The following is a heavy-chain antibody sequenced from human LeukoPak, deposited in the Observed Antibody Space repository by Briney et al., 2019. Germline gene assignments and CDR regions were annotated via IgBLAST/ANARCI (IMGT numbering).Heavy chain of an antibody. Sequence: SETLSLTCTVSGGSISNYYWSWIRQPAGKGLEWIGRIYTSGTTHYNPSLKSRVTMSVDTSKNQFSLNLSSVTAADTAVYYCARDNSVRDEAWWFNPWGQGTLVTVSS. CDR3: ARDNSVRDEAWWFNP. V-gene: IGHV4-4*07. CDR1: GGSISNYY. J-gene: IGHJ5*02. CDR2: IYTSGTT. D-gene: IGHD5-24*01.